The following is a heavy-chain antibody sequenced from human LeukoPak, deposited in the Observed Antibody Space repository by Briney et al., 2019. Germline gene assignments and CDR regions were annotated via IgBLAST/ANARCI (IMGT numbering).Heavy chain of an antibody. CDR3: ASYGGDCLFGFDP. J-gene: IGHJ5*02. V-gene: IGHV1-69*13. CDR2: IIPIFGTA. D-gene: IGHD2-21*01. CDR1: GGTFSSYA. Sequence: ASVKVSCKASGGTFSSYAISWVPQAPGQGLEWMGGIIPIFGTANYAQTLQGRVTITADESTSTAYMELSSLRSEDTAVYYCASYGGDCLFGFDPWGQGTLVTVSS.